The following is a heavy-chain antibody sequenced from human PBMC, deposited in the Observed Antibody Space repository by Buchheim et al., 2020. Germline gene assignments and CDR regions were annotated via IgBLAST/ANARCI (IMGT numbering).Heavy chain of an antibody. CDR1: GFTFSTYA. Sequence: EVQLLESGGGLVQPGGSLRLSCAASGFTFSTYAMSWVRQAPGKGLEWVSSISNSAGGTYYADSVKGRFTISRDNAKNSLYLQMNSLRAEDTAVYYCARGETLSGYESGEFDYWGQGTL. CDR2: ISNSAGGT. J-gene: IGHJ4*02. D-gene: IGHD5-12*01. V-gene: IGHV3-23*01. CDR3: ARGETLSGYESGEFDY.